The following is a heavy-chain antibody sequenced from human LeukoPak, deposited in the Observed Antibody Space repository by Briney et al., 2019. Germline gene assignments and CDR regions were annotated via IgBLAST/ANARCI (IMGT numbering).Heavy chain of an antibody. CDR3: ARRYYGVDY. CDR2: ISGSGSNT. J-gene: IGHJ4*02. V-gene: IGHV3-48*03. Sequence: GGSLRLSCAASGFTFSSYEMHWVRQAPGKGLEWVSIISGSGSNTYYADSVKGRFTISRDNAKNSLYLQMNSLRADDTAVYYCARRYYGVDYWGQGTLVTVSS. CDR1: GFTFSSYE. D-gene: IGHD4-17*01.